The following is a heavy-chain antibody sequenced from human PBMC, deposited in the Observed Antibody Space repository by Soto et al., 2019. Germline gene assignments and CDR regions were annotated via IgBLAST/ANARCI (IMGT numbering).Heavy chain of an antibody. CDR2: ISGSGGGT. Sequence: EVQLLESGGGLVQPGGSLRLSCAASGFTFSSYAISWVRHAPGKGLQLVSAISGSGGGTYYADSVKGRFTISRDNSKKTLYLQMNSLRAEDTAVYYCAKDQDLAVLPTAMWDYWGQGTLVTVSS. CDR3: AKDQDLAVLPTAMWDY. D-gene: IGHD2-2*01. CDR1: GFTFSSYA. J-gene: IGHJ4*02. V-gene: IGHV3-23*01.